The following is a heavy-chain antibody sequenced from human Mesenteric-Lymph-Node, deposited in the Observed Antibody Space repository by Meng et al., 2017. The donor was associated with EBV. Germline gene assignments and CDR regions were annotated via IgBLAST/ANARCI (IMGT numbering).Heavy chain of an antibody. CDR2: INHSGAT. J-gene: IGHJ4*02. CDR1: GASFTDHY. CDR3: ARSSYGSGGYSPFDF. Sequence: VQLQQWGDGVLRPSETLSLAGTVYGASFTDHYWTWIRQTPGKGLEWIAEINHSGATNYNLSLKNRVTISIDLSKNHFSLKVSSVTAADTAVYYCARSSYGSGGYSPFDFWGEGNLVTVSS. V-gene: IGHV4-34*01. D-gene: IGHD3-10*01.